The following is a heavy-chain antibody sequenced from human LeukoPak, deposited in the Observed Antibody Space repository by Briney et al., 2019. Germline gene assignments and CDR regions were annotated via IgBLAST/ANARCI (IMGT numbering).Heavy chain of an antibody. CDR1: GGSISSSSYY. D-gene: IGHD6-13*01. J-gene: IGHJ2*01. V-gene: IGHV4-39*07. Sequence: SETLSLTCTVSGGSISSSSYYWGWIRQPPGKGLEWIGSIYYSGSTYYNPSLKSQVTISVDTSKNQFSLKLSSVTAADTAVYYCARVGIAAAVSYWYFDLWGRGTLVTVSS. CDR2: IYYSGST. CDR3: ARVGIAAAVSYWYFDL.